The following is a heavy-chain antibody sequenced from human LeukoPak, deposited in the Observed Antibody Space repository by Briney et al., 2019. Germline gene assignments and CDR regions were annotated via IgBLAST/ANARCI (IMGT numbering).Heavy chain of an antibody. D-gene: IGHD6-19*01. J-gene: IGHJ4*02. CDR2: IKEDGSEK. CDR1: GFTFSSYW. CDR3: ARVRGIAVAGTASIYFDY. V-gene: IGHV3-7*01. Sequence: AGGSLRLSCAASGFTFSSYWMSWVRQAPGKGLEWVANIKEDGSEKYYVDSVKGRFTISRDNAKNSLYLRMNSLRAEDTAVYYCARVRGIAVAGTASIYFDYWGQGTLVTVSS.